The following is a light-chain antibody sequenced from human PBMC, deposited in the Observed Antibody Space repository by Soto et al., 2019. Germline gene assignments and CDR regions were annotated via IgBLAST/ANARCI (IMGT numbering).Light chain of an antibody. V-gene: IGKV3-15*01. J-gene: IGKJ1*01. Sequence: EIVMTQSPDTLSVSPGERATLSCRASQSVSDRVVWYQQKSGQAPSLLIYAASTRAAGVPARFSGSGSGTEFTLTISSLQSEDFAVYFCQQYADWPKTFGHGTKVDVK. CDR1: QSVSDR. CDR2: AAS. CDR3: QQYADWPKT.